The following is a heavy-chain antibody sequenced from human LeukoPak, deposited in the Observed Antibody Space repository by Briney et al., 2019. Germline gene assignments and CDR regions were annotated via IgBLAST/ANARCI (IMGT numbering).Heavy chain of an antibody. D-gene: IGHD3-22*01. CDR1: GGSFSDYY. Sequence: SETLSLTCAVYGGSFSDYYWTWIRQTPGKGLEWIGEMSPSGSSNYNPSLKSRVTLSVDTYKNQFSLKLRSVTAADTAVYYCARGRQDVNMILVVMAGVSYYLDVWSKGTTVTVS. CDR3: ARGRQDVNMILVVMAGVSYYLDV. V-gene: IGHV4-34*01. J-gene: IGHJ6*03. CDR2: MSPSGSS.